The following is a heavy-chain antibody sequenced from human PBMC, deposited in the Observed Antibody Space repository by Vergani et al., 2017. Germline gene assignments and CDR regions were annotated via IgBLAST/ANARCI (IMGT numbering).Heavy chain of an antibody. J-gene: IGHJ6*04. V-gene: IGHV5-51*03. CDR2: IYPGDSDT. Sequence: EVQLVQSGAEVKKPGESLKISCKGSGYSFTSYWIGWVRQMPGKGLEWMGIIYPGDSDTRYSPSFQGQVTISADKSISTAYLQWSSLRSEDTAVYYCASHSSGYDWTDHPEIWGKGTTVTVSS. D-gene: IGHD5-12*01. CDR1: GYSFTSYW. CDR3: ASHSSGYDWTDHPEI.